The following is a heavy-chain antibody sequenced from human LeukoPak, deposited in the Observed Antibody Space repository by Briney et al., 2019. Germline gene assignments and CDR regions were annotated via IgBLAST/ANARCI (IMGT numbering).Heavy chain of an antibody. CDR3: VRDRGGTATE. J-gene: IGHJ4*02. V-gene: IGHV3-64*01. CDR2: ITSDGGST. CDR1: GFIFSNYA. D-gene: IGHD3-10*01. Sequence: GGSLRLSCAASGFIFSNYAMHWVRQAPGKGLEYVSAITSDGGSTYYANSVKGRFTISRDNSKNTLYLQMVSLRVEDMAVYYCVRDRGGTATEWGQGTLVTVSS.